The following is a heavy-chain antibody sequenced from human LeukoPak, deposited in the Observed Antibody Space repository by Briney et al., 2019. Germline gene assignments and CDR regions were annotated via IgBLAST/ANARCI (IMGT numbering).Heavy chain of an antibody. Sequence: SQTLSLTCAISGDSVSSNSVTWNWIRQSASRGLEWLGRTYYRSTWYNDYAVSVRGRITVNPDTSKNQFSLHLNSEKPEDTAVYYYARRLTQYDCFDPWGQGILVTVSS. J-gene: IGHJ5*02. D-gene: IGHD2-2*01. V-gene: IGHV6-1*01. CDR2: TYYRSTWYN. CDR3: ARRLTQYDCFDP. CDR1: GDSVSSNSVT.